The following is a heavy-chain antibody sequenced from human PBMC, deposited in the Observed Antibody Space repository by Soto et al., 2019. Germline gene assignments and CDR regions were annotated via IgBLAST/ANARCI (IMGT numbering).Heavy chain of an antibody. V-gene: IGHV4-31*03. Sequence: SETLSLTCTFSGGSISSGGYYWSWIRQHPGKGLEWIGYIYYSGSTYYNPSLKSRVTISVDTSKNQFSLKLSSVTAADTAVYYCAAMVRGVIAYNWFDPWGQGTLVTVSS. CDR3: AAMVRGVIAYNWFDP. D-gene: IGHD3-10*01. CDR1: GGSISSGGYY. J-gene: IGHJ5*02. CDR2: IYYSGST.